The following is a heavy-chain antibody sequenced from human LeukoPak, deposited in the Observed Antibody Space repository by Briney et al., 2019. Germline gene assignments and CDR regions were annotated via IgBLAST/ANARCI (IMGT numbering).Heavy chain of an antibody. CDR2: INPSGGST. V-gene: IGHV1-46*01. J-gene: IGHJ1*01. Sequence: ASVKVSCKASGYTFTSYYMHWVRQAPGQGLEWMGLINPSGGSTIYAQKFQGRVTMTEDTSTDTAYMELSSLRSEDTAVYYCATRGHYYDSSGYYHVNYFQHWGQGTLVTVSS. D-gene: IGHD3-22*01. CDR3: ATRGHYYDSSGYYHVNYFQH. CDR1: GYTFTSYY.